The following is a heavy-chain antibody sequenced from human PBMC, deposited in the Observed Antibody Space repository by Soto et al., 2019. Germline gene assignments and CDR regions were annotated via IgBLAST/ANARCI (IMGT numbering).Heavy chain of an antibody. CDR2: ISYDGSNK. V-gene: IGHV3-30*18. Sequence: QVQLVESGGGVVQPGRSLRLSCAASGFTFSSYGMHWVRQAPGKGLEWVAVISYDGSNKYYADSVKGRFTISRDNSKNTLYLQMNSLRAEDTAVYYCAKDGGYQLLRYYFDYWGQGTLVTVCS. J-gene: IGHJ4*02. CDR3: AKDGGYQLLRYYFDY. CDR1: GFTFSSYG. D-gene: IGHD2-2*01.